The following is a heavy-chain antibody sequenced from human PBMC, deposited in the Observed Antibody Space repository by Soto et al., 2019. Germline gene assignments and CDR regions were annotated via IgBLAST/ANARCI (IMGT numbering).Heavy chain of an antibody. Sequence: QVQLVESGGGVVPPGRSLRLSCVASGFTFRDYGMHWVRQAPGKGLEWVAGISHHGLKEHYADSVKGRFTISRDNSKKTVYLQLNSLRGDDTAVYYCAKDWVGGSNKYYFEYWGQGTLVTVSS. CDR2: ISHHGLKE. CDR1: GFTFRDYG. V-gene: IGHV3-30*18. CDR3: AKDWVGGSNKYYFEY. J-gene: IGHJ4*02. D-gene: IGHD1-26*01.